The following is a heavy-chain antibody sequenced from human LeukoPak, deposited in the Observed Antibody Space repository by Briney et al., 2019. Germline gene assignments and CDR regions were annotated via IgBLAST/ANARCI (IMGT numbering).Heavy chain of an antibody. D-gene: IGHD6-6*01. CDR2: ISHDGSNK. Sequence: GGSLRLSCAASGFTFSSYAMHWVRQAPGKGLERVAVISHDGSNKYYADSVKGRFTISRDNSKNTLYLQMNSLRAEDTAVYYCARDGQGGSYSSSSVFDYWGQGTLVTVSS. J-gene: IGHJ4*02. V-gene: IGHV3-30-3*01. CDR3: ARDGQGGSYSSSSVFDY. CDR1: GFTFSSYA.